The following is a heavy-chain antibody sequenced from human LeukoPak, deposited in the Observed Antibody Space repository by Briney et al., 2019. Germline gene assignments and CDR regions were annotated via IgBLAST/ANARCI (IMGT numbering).Heavy chain of an antibody. J-gene: IGHJ4*02. V-gene: IGHV3-13*01. CDR2: IGTAGDT. CDR3: ASSARRNDYGDYASVH. D-gene: IGHD4-17*01. CDR1: GFIFSSYD. Sequence: GGSRRLSCAASGFIFSSYDMHWVRQVTGKGLEWVSGIGTAGDTYYPGSVKGRFTISRENVKNSLYLQMNSLRVEDTAVYYCASSARRNDYGDYASVHWGQGTLVTVSS.